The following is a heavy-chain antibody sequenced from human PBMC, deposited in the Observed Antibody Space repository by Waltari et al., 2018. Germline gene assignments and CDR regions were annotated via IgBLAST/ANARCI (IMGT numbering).Heavy chain of an antibody. CDR3: AKDLLPTGVFDY. D-gene: IGHD3-10*01. CDR2: ASDSGGSS. V-gene: IGHV3-23*01. CDR1: GFSFSNYA. J-gene: IGHJ4*02. Sequence: EVQLLESGGGLVQPGGSLRLSCAASGFSFSNYALSWARQVPGKGLEWGSAASDSGGSSYYADSVKGRFTISRDNSKNMLYLQMKYLSAEDTALYYCAKDLLPTGVFDYWGQGALVTVSS.